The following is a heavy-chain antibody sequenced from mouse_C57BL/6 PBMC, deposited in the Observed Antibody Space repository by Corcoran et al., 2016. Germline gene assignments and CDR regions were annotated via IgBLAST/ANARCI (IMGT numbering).Heavy chain of an antibody. J-gene: IGHJ3*01. CDR3: ARDGSNPVWFAY. CDR2: INTYSGVP. Sequence: QIQLVQSGPELKKPGETVKISCKASGYTFTTYGMSWVKQAPGKGLKWMGWINTYSGVPTYADDFKGRFAFSLETSASTAYLQINNIKNEDTATYFCARDGSNPVWFAYWGQGTLVTVSA. V-gene: IGHV9-3*01. D-gene: IGHD1-1*01. CDR1: GYTFTTYG.